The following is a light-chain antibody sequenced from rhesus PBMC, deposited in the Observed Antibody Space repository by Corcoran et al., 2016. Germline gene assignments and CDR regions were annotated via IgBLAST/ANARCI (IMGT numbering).Light chain of an antibody. Sequence: DIVMTQTPLSLSVTPGEPASISCRSSQSLFDSEYGNTYLDWFLQKPAESPQPLIYEVSNRASGVPESFSGSGADTSFRLKISRVEAEDVGSYYCLQYTRLPFTFGPGTRMDI. CDR1: QSLFDSEYGNTY. J-gene: IGKJ3*01. CDR3: LQYTRLPFT. CDR2: EVS. V-gene: IGKV2-86*01.